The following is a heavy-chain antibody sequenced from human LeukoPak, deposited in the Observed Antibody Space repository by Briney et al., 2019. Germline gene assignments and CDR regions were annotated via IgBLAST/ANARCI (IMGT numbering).Heavy chain of an antibody. CDR1: GYSFTGYY. CDR3: AKDGIVMPVSYLDT. Sequence: ASVKVSCKASGYSFTGYYMHWVRQAPGQGLEWMGWMNPNSGGTNYAQKFQGRVTMTRDTSISTAYMELSRLTSDDTAVYYCAKDGIVMPVSYLDTCGEGALVTVS. V-gene: IGHV1-2*02. CDR2: MNPNSGGT. J-gene: IGHJ4*02. D-gene: IGHD1-26*01.